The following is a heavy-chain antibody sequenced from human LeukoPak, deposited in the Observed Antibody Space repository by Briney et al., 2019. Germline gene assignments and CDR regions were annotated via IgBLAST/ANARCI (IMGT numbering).Heavy chain of an antibody. V-gene: IGHV4-4*07. CDR3: ARGGADYDPWDYYGMDV. CDR1: GGSISSYY. Sequence: SETLSLTCTVSGGSISSYYWSRIRQPAGKGLEWIGRIYTSGSTNYNPSLKSRVTMSVDTSKNQFSLKLSSVTAADTAVYYCARGGADYDPWDYYGMDVWGQGTTVTVSS. D-gene: IGHD3-16*01. J-gene: IGHJ6*02. CDR2: IYTSGST.